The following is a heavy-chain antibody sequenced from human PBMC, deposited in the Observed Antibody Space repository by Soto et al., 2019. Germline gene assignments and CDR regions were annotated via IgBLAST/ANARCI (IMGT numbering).Heavy chain of an antibody. CDR2: LHPIVGST. CDR3: ARVPLGGVTNFDY. Sequence: GASVNVSCKASGYTFTSYSMHWVRQAPGQGLEWMGILHPIVGSTSYAQKFQGRVTMTRDTSTSTVYMELSSLSSEDTAVYYCARVPLGGVTNFDYWGQGTLVTVSS. D-gene: IGHD3-16*01. CDR1: GYTFTSYS. J-gene: IGHJ4*02. V-gene: IGHV1-46*01.